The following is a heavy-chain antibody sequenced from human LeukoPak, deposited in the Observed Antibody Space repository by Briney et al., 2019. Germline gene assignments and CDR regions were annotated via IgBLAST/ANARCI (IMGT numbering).Heavy chain of an antibody. Sequence: SETLSLTCAVSGGSISSSNWWSWVRQPPGKGLEWIGEIYHSGSTYYNPSLKSRVTISVDTSKNQFSLKLSSVTAADTAVYYCARGAAMARGLDYWGQGTLVTVSS. D-gene: IGHD5-18*01. CDR1: GGSISSSNW. CDR3: ARGAAMARGLDY. CDR2: IYHSGST. J-gene: IGHJ4*02. V-gene: IGHV4-4*02.